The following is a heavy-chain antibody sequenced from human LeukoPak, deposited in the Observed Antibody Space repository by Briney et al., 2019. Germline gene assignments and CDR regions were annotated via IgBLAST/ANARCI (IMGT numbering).Heavy chain of an antibody. Sequence: ASVKVSCKASGYTFTSYAMNWVRQAPGQGLEWMGWMNPNSGNTGYAQKFQGRVTMTGTTSISTAYMELSSLRSEDTAVYYCAGVGRTWYGLWGQGTLVTVSS. CDR2: MNPNSGNT. J-gene: IGHJ4*02. CDR3: AGVGRTWYGL. V-gene: IGHV1-8*02. CDR1: GYTFTSYA. D-gene: IGHD6-13*01.